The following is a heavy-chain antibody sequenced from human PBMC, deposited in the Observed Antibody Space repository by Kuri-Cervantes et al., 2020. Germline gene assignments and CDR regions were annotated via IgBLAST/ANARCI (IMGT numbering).Heavy chain of an antibody. CDR2: ISYDGSNK. Sequence: GESLKISCAASGFTFSSYGMHWVRQAPGKGLEWVAVISYDGSNKYYADSVKGRFTISRDNSKNTLYLQMNSLRAEDTAVYYCARGIPYCSSTSCPNYYMDVWGKGTTVTVSS. CDR3: ARGIPYCSSTSCPNYYMDV. CDR1: GFTFSSYG. V-gene: IGHV3-30*03. D-gene: IGHD2-2*01. J-gene: IGHJ6*03.